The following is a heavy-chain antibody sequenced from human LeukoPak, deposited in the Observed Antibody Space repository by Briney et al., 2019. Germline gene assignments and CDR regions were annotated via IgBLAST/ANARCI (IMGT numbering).Heavy chain of an antibody. D-gene: IGHD3-3*01. CDR1: GGSISSYY. CDR3: AREFAIFGVATTYYFDY. J-gene: IGHJ4*02. V-gene: IGHV4-4*07. CDR2: IYTSGST. Sequence: SETLSLTCTVSGGSISSYYWSWIRQPAGKGLDWIRRIYTSGSTNYNPSLKSRVTMSVDTSKNQFSLKLSSVTAADTAVYYCAREFAIFGVATTYYFDYWGQGTLVTVSS.